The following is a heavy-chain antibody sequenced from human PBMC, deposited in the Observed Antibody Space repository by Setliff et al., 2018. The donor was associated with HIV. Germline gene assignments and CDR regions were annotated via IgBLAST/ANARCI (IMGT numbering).Heavy chain of an antibody. D-gene: IGHD3-22*01. J-gene: IGHJ3*02. CDR1: GFTFSSYW. Sequence: LRLSCAASGFTFSSYWMSWVRQAPGKGLEWVANIKQDGSEKYYVDSVKGRFTISRDNAKNSLYVQMNSLRAEDTALYYCARGRLDPYHYYDSSGYYLDALDIWGQGTMVTVSS. V-gene: IGHV3-7*03. CDR2: IKQDGSEK. CDR3: ARGRLDPYHYYDSSGYYLDALDI.